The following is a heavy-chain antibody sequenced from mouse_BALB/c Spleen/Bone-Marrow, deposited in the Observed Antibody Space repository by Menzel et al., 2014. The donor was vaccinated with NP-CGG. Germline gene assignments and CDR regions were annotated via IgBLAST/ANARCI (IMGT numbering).Heavy chain of an antibody. V-gene: IGHV14-3*02. Sequence: EVPLQQSGAELVKPGASVKLSCTASGFNIKDTYMHWAKERPEQGLEWIGRIDPANGNTKYDPKFQGKATITADTSSNTAYLQLSSLTSEDTAVYYCVYGRDWYFDVWGAGTTVTVSS. CDR1: GFNIKDTY. D-gene: IGHD1-1*01. CDR3: VYGRDWYFDV. J-gene: IGHJ1*01. CDR2: IDPANGNT.